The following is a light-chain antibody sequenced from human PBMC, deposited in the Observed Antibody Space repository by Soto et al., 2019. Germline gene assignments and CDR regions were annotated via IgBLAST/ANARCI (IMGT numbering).Light chain of an antibody. Sequence: EIVLTQSPGTLSVSPGERATLSCRASQSVSSKLAWYQQKPGQAPRLLFYGASTGATGIPARFSGSGSETEFPLSISSLQSEDFAVYYCQQYNNWPGTFGQGTMVEIK. V-gene: IGKV3-15*01. CDR1: QSVSSK. J-gene: IGKJ1*01. CDR3: QQYNNWPGT. CDR2: GAS.